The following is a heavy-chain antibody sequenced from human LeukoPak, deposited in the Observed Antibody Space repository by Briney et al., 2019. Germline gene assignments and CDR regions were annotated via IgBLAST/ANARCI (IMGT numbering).Heavy chain of an antibody. Sequence: GGSLRLSCAASGFTFSSYGMHWVRQAPGKGLEWVAFIRYDGSNKYYADSVKGRFTISRDNSKNTPYLQMNSLRAEDTAVYYCAKVYRPYYYYMDVWGKGTTVTVSS. CDR1: GFTFSSYG. J-gene: IGHJ6*03. CDR3: AKVYRPYYYYMDV. CDR2: IRYDGSNK. D-gene: IGHD5/OR15-5a*01. V-gene: IGHV3-30*02.